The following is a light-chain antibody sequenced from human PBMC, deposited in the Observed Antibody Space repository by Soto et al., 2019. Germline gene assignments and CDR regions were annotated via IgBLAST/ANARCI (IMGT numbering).Light chain of an antibody. CDR1: SSDVGGYNY. CDR2: DVS. CDR3: SSYAGISNV. V-gene: IGLV2-8*01. J-gene: IGLJ1*01. Sequence: QSALTQPPSASGSPGQSVTVSCTGTSSDVGGYNYVSWYQQHPGKAPKLMIYDVSKRPSGVPDRFSGSKSVNTASLTVSGLQADDEADYYGSSYAGISNVFGSWTKV.